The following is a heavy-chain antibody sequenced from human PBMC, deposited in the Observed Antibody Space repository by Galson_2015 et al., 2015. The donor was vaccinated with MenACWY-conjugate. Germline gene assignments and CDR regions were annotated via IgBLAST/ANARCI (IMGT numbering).Heavy chain of an antibody. CDR3: ARDLFPREGVARPFDY. CDR1: GGPISSSNR. CDR2: IYHSGST. J-gene: IGHJ4*02. V-gene: IGHV4-4*02. D-gene: IGHD3-3*01. Sequence: ETLSLTCAVSGGPISSSNRWSWVRQPPGKGLEWIGEIYHSGSTNYNPSLKSRVTISVDKSKNQFSLKLSSVTAADTAVYYCARDLFPREGVARPFDYWGQGTLVTVSS.